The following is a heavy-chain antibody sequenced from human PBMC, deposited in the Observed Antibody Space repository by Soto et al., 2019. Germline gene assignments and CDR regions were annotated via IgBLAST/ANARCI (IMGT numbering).Heavy chain of an antibody. CDR3: ARQSEPSGTTWPLDF. V-gene: IGHV3-30*04. J-gene: IGHJ4*02. CDR1: GFIFSTYS. CDR2: ISHEGRNK. Sequence: PGGSLRLSCGASGFIFSTYSIHWVRQAPGKGLEWVAFISHEGRNKFHADSVRGRFTVSRDNSGKTVYLHMNNLTPDDTAVYYCARQSEPSGTTWPLDFWGQGSLVTVS.